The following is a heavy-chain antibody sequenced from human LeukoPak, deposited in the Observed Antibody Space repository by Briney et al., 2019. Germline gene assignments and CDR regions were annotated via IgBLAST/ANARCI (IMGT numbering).Heavy chain of an antibody. CDR1: GGTFSSYA. V-gene: IGHV1-69*05. CDR2: IIPIFGTA. CDR3: ARGRYSYRAPDAFDI. J-gene: IGHJ3*02. D-gene: IGHD5-18*01. Sequence: ASVKVSCKASGGTFSSYAISWVRQAPGQGLEWMGGIIPIFGTANYAQKFQGRVTITTDESTSTAYMGLSSLRSEDTAVYYCARGRYSYRAPDAFDIWGQGTMVTVSS.